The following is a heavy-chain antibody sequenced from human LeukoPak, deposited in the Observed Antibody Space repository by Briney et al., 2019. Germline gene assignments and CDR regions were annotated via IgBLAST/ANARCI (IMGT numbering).Heavy chain of an antibody. J-gene: IGHJ4*02. CDR1: GYTLTELS. Sequence: ASVKVSCKVSGYTLTELSMHWVRQAPGKGLEWMGGFDPEDGETIYAQKFQGRVTMTEDTSTDTAYMELSSLRSEDTAVYYCATDGSRDGYNRVFVYWGQGTLATVSS. CDR2: FDPEDGET. D-gene: IGHD5-24*01. CDR3: ATDGSRDGYNRVFVY. V-gene: IGHV1-24*01.